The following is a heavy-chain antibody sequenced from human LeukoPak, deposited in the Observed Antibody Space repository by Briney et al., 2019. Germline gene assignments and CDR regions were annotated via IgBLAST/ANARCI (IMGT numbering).Heavy chain of an antibody. D-gene: IGHD2-15*01. Sequence: GGSLRLSCAPSGFTFSDYYMSWIRQAPGKGLECVSYISSLGTSKSYADSVKGRFTISRDNPKDSLYLQMNSLRAEDTAVYYCARDRGDFCSGGSCSTYDYWGQGTLVTVSS. CDR1: GFTFSDYY. V-gene: IGHV3-11*01. CDR2: ISSLGTSK. CDR3: ARDRGDFCSGGSCSTYDY. J-gene: IGHJ4*02.